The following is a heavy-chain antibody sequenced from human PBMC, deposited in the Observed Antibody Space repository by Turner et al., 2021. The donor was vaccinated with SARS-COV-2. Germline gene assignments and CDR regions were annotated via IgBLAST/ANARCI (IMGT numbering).Heavy chain of an antibody. J-gene: IGHJ5*02. CDR1: GYTFTGYY. V-gene: IGHV1-2*02. CDR3: AREGAPVSSSSRVWFDP. Sequence: QVQLVQSGAEVKKPGASVTVSCKASGYTFTGYYMHWVRQAPGQGLEWMGWINPNSGGTNYAQKFQGRVTMTRDTSISTAYMDLSRLRSDDTAVYYCAREGAPVSSSSRVWFDPWGQGTLVTVSS. CDR2: INPNSGGT. D-gene: IGHD6-6*01.